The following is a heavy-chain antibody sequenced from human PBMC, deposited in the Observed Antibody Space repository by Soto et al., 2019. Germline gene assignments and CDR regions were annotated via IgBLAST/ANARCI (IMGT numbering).Heavy chain of an antibody. J-gene: IGHJ1*01. CDR2: IYYSGSA. CDR1: GGSISSGGYY. D-gene: IGHD2-15*01. V-gene: IGHV4-31*03. Sequence: QVQLQESGPGLVKPSQTLSLTCTVSGGSISSGGYYWSWSRQQPGKGLEWIGYIYYSGSASYNPSLKSRVNTSVDTSKNQFSLKLGSVTAADTAVYYCASSQYCSGGSCYLVRHRGQGTLVTVSS. CDR3: ASSQYCSGGSCYLVRH.